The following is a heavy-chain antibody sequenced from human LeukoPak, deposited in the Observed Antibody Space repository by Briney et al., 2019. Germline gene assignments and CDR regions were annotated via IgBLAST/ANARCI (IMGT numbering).Heavy chain of an antibody. J-gene: IGHJ4*02. D-gene: IGHD1-1*01. CDR1: GFTFSSDW. V-gene: IGHV3-74*01. CDR2: NKPDGTYT. CDR3: ARDTTGHYDY. Sequence: GGSLRLSCASSGFTFSSDWMYWVRQAPGRGPVWVSGNKPDGTYTHYADSVKGRFTISRDNSKNTLYLQMNSLRAEDTAVYYWARDTTGHYDYWGQGTLVTVSS.